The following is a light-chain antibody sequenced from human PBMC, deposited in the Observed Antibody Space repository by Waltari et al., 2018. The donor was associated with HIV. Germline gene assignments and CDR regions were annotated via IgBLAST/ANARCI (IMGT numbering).Light chain of an antibody. CDR2: RNN. J-gene: IGLJ2*01. CDR3: AAWTDSLRGVV. V-gene: IGLV1-47*01. Sequence: QSVLTQPPSASGTPGQRVTISCSGSSSNIGSFYVYWYQQLPGSAPKLLIYRNNPRPSGVPDRFSGSKSGTSASLAISGLRSEDEADYYCAAWTDSLRGVVFGGGTKLSVL. CDR1: SSNIGSFY.